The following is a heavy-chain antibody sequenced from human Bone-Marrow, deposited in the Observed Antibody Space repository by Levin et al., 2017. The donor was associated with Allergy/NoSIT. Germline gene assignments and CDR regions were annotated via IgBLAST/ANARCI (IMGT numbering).Heavy chain of an antibody. Sequence: ASVKVSCAASGFIFSDYDMYWVRQEPGKGLEWVSAIGTAGDTYYSDSVKGRFTISRENDKNSLHLQMHSLRVGDTAVYYCARGGPDYYHFGLDVWGQGTAVTVSS. J-gene: IGHJ6*02. CDR3: ARGGPDYYHFGLDV. CDR1: GFIFSDYD. CDR2: IGTAGDT. V-gene: IGHV3-13*01.